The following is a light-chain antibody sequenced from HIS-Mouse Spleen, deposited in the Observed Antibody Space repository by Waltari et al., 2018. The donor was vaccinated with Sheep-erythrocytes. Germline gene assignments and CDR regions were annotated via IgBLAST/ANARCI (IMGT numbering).Light chain of an antibody. CDR3: AAWDDRLNGYV. Sequence: QSVLTQPPSVSEAPRQRVPISCSGSSPNIGNNAVNWYQQLPGKAPKLLIYYDDLLPSGVSDRFSGSKSGTSASLAISGLQSEDEADYYCAAWDDRLNGYVFGTGTKVTVL. CDR2: YDD. V-gene: IGLV1-36*01. CDR1: SPNIGNNA. J-gene: IGLJ1*01.